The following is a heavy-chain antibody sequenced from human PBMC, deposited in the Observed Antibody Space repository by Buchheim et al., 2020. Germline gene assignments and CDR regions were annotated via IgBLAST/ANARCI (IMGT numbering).Heavy chain of an antibody. CDR2: IYFSGTT. D-gene: IGHD2-15*01. CDR1: GGSISSRGYY. J-gene: IGHJ4*02. V-gene: IGHV4-31*03. CDR3: ARSDCSGGSCYRVDH. Sequence: QVQLQESGPGLVKPSQTLSLTCTVSGGSISSRGYYWNWIRQHPGKGLEWIGYIYFSGTTSYTPSLKSRVSISLDTSKNQFSLKLNSVTAADTALYYCARSDCSGGSCYRVDHWGQGTL.